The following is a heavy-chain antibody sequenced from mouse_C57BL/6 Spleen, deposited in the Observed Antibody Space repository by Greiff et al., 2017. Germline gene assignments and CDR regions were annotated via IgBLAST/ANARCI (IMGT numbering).Heavy chain of an antibody. J-gene: IGHJ4*01. CDR2: IYPGNSDT. Sequence: VQLKQSGTVLARPGASVKMSCKTSGYTFTSYWMHWVKQRPGQGLEWIGAIYPGNSDTSYNQKFKGKAKLTAVTSASTAYMELSSLTNEDSAVYYCVDGSSYDYAMDDWGQGTSVTVSS. CDR3: VDGSSYDYAMDD. D-gene: IGHD1-1*01. CDR1: GYTFTSYW. V-gene: IGHV1-5*01.